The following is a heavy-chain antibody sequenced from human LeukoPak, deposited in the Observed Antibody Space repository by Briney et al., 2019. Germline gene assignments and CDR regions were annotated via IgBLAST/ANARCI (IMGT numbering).Heavy chain of an antibody. CDR3: ILYMDADSFNS. J-gene: IGHJ4*02. V-gene: IGHV3-30-3*01. CDR2: ISSDGTDK. CDR1: GFTFSDYA. D-gene: IGHD5-18*01. Sequence: GGSLRLSCEASGFTFSDYALHWVRQPPGQGLEWLALISSDGTDKYYSDSVKGRFTLSRDNSKNTMFLQMSSLRPEDTAVYYCILYMDADSFNSWGQGTLVPVSS.